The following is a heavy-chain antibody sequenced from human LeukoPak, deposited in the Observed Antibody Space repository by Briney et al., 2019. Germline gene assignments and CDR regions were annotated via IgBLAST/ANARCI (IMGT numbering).Heavy chain of an antibody. CDR3: ARDGGGWELLPPDY. V-gene: IGHV1-69*04. Sequence: GASVKVSCKASGGTFSSYAISWVRRAPGQGLEWMGRIIPIFGIANYAQKFQGRVTITADKSTSTAYMELSSLRSEDTAVYYCARDGGGWELLPPDYWGQGTLVTVSS. D-gene: IGHD1-26*01. CDR1: GGTFSSYA. J-gene: IGHJ4*02. CDR2: IIPIFGIA.